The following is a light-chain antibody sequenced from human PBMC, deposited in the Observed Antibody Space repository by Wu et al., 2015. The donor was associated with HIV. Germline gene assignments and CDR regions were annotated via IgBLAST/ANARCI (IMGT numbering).Light chain of an antibody. CDR2: GAS. Sequence: ESVLTQSPGTLSLSPGERATLSCRASQSVSHNYLAWYQQKPGQTPRLLIYGASTRATNIPDRFSGSGSGTDFTLTISRLEPEDFAVYYCQQYGTSPLTFGGGTKMEIK. J-gene: IGKJ4*01. CDR3: QQYGTSPLT. V-gene: IGKV3-20*01. CDR1: QSVSHNY.